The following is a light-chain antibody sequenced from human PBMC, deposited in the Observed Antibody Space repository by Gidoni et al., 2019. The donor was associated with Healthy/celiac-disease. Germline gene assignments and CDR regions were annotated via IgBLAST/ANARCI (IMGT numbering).Light chain of an antibody. CDR2: SNN. J-gene: IGLJ2*01. V-gene: IGLV1-47*02. CDR3: AAWDDSLSAPYVV. Sequence: QSVLTQPPSASGTPGQRATISCSGSSSNIGSNYVYWYQQLPGTAPKLLIYSNNQRPSGVPDRFSGSKSGTSASLAISGLRSEDEADYYCAAWDDSLSAPYVVFGGGTKLTVL. CDR1: SSNIGSNY.